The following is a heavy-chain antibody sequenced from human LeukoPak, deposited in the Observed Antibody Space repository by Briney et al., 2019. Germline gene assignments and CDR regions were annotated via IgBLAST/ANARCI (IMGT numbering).Heavy chain of an antibody. CDR1: GGSFSGYY. Sequence: SETLSLTCAVYGGSFSGYYWSWIRQPPGRGLEWIGEINHSGSTNYNPSLKSRVTISVDTSKNQFSLKLSSVTAADTAVYYCARRDLPRGYSGTGTFDYWGQGTLVTVSS. J-gene: IGHJ4*02. V-gene: IGHV4-34*01. CDR3: ARRDLPRGYSGTGTFDY. CDR2: INHSGST. D-gene: IGHD5-12*01.